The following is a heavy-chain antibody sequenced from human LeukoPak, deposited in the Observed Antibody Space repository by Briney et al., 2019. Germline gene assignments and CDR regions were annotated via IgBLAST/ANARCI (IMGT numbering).Heavy chain of an antibody. J-gene: IGHJ6*02. V-gene: IGHV3-74*01. CDR1: GFTFSSYW. Sequence: GGSLTRSCAAFGFTFSSYWIHWVRQAPGKGQVWVSRINSDGTSTTYADPVKGRFTTSRDSAKNTVYLQMNSLRAEDTAVYYCVRGGGADRPYGLDVWGQGTTVTVSS. D-gene: IGHD6-6*01. CDR3: VRGGGADRPYGLDV. CDR2: INSDGTST.